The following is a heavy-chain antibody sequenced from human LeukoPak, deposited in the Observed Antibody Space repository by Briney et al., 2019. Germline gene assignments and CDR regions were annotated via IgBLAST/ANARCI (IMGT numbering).Heavy chain of an antibody. CDR2: ISAYNGNT. CDR3: AREGLSSGYPALDY. V-gene: IGHV1-18*01. J-gene: IGHJ4*02. CDR1: GYTFTSYG. Sequence: LAASVKVSCKASGYTFTSYGISWVRQAPGQGLEWMGWISAYNGNTNYAQKLQGRVTMTTDTSTSTAYMELRSLRSDDTAVYYCAREGLSSGYPALDYWGQGTLVTVSS. D-gene: IGHD3-22*01.